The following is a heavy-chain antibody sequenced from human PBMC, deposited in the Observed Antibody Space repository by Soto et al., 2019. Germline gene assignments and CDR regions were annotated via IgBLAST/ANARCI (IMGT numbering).Heavy chain of an antibody. CDR1: GASVTSYY. CDR3: ARVPLPLAYCGGDCYFTDY. Sequence: KPSETLSLTCAVSGASVTSYYWSWIRQPPGKGLEWIGYIYYSGSTNYNPSLKSRVTISADTSKNQFSLKLSSVTAADTAVYYCARVPLPLAYCGGDCYFTDYWGQGTLVTVSS. J-gene: IGHJ4*02. D-gene: IGHD2-21*02. V-gene: IGHV4-59*02. CDR2: IYYSGST.